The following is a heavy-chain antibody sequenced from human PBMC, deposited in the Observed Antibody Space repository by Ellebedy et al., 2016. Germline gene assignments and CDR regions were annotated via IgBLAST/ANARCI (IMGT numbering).Heavy chain of an antibody. Sequence: GESLKISXAASGSTFTYYAMSWVRQAPGKGLEWVSTISRTGRETYYADSVKGRFSISRDNSKNTLYLQMNSLRAEDTAVYYCAKDPNYDFWSSFDYWGQGTLVTVSS. CDR2: ISRTGRET. V-gene: IGHV3-23*01. D-gene: IGHD3-3*01. J-gene: IGHJ4*02. CDR3: AKDPNYDFWSSFDY. CDR1: GSTFTYYA.